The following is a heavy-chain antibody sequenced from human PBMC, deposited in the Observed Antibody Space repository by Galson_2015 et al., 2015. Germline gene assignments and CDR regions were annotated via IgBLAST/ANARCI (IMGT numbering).Heavy chain of an antibody. V-gene: IGHV3-33*01. CDR3: ARGPSTKYYFDY. Sequence: SLRLSCAASGFTFSSYDIHWVRQAPGKGLEWVAVIWYDGSNEFYAESVKGRFTISRDNSKNTLYLQMNSLTAEDTAIYYCARGPSTKYYFDYWGQGTLVTVSS. CDR2: IWYDGSNE. CDR1: GFTFSSYD. J-gene: IGHJ4*02.